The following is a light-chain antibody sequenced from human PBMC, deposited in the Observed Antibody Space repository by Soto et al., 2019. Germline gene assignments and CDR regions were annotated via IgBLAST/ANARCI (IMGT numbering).Light chain of an antibody. CDR3: QQYDNLPLMYT. Sequence: DIQMTQSPSSLSASVGDRVTITCQASQDISNYLNWYQQKPGKAPKLLIYDASNLETGVPSRFSGSGSGTDFTFTISSLQPEDIATYYRQQYDNLPLMYTFGQGTKLEIK. V-gene: IGKV1-33*01. CDR2: DAS. J-gene: IGKJ2*01. CDR1: QDISNY.